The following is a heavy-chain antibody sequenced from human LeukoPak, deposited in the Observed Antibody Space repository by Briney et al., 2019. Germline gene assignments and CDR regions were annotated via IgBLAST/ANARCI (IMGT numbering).Heavy chain of an antibody. CDR1: GYSISSYY. CDR3: ARLRGSSWSQVDY. Sequence: PWETLSLTCTVSGYSISSYYWNWIRQSPGKGLEWIGNIFYRGGTNYNPSLKSRVTISVDTSKNQFSLRLSSVTAADTAMYYCARLRGSSWSQVDYWGQGTLVTVTS. D-gene: IGHD6-13*01. CDR2: IFYRGGT. V-gene: IGHV4-59*08. J-gene: IGHJ4*02.